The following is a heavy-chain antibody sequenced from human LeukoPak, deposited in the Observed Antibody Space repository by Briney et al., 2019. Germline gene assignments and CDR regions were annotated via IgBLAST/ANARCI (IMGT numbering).Heavy chain of an antibody. CDR3: ARDLWSGYSPYYYYYYMDV. CDR2: ISSSGSTI. Sequence: PGGSLRLSCAASGFTFSDYYMSWIRQAPGKGLEWVSYISSSGSTIYYADSVKGRFTISRDNAKNSLYLQMSSLRAEDTAVYYCARDLWSGYSPYYYYYYMDVWGKGTTVTVSS. CDR1: GFTFSDYY. V-gene: IGHV3-11*01. J-gene: IGHJ6*03. D-gene: IGHD3-3*01.